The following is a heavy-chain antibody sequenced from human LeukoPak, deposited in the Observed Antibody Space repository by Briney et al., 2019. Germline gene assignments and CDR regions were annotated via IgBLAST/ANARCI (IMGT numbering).Heavy chain of an antibody. D-gene: IGHD2-2*01. CDR2: ISGSDDST. V-gene: IGHV3-23*01. Sequence: GGSLRLSCAASGFTFSSYAMIWVRQAPGKGLEWVSTISGSDDSTYYADSVKGRFTISRDNSKNTLYLQMNSLRAEDTAVYYCAKVLVVVILAPSFDIWGQGTMVTVSS. CDR1: GFTFSSYA. J-gene: IGHJ3*02. CDR3: AKVLVVVILAPSFDI.